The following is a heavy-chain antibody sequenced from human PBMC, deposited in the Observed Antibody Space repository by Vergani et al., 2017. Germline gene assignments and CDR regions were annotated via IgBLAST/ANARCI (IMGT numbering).Heavy chain of an antibody. CDR1: GLPFSSYA. V-gene: IGHV3-23*01. J-gene: IGHJ6*03. Sequence: EVQLLESGGGLVQPGGSLRLSCAASGLPFSSYAMSWVRQAPGKGLEWVAAISGSGGRTYYAVSVKGRLTISRDNTKNTLYLQMNSLRAGDTPVYYCAREGTRGGNGYCSGGSCAYYYYYMDVWGKGP. CDR3: AREGTRGGNGYCSGGSCAYYYYYMDV. CDR2: ISGSGGRT. D-gene: IGHD2-15*01.